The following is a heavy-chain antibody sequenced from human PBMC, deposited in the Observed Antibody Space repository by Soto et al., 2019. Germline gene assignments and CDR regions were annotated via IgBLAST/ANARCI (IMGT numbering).Heavy chain of an antibody. J-gene: IGHJ6*03. CDR1: GLTFSNYGMYA. V-gene: IGHV3-23*01. CDR3: ALRYCSRTSCPPLNKYFYMDV. D-gene: IGHD2-2*01. CDR2: ISGSGGTT. Sequence: PGGSLRLSRAASGLTFSNYGMYAMSWVRQAPGKGLEWVSGISGSGGTTYYADSVKGRFPISRDNSKNTLYLQMNRLRAEDTAVYYCALRYCSRTSCPPLNKYFYMDVWGKGTTVTVS.